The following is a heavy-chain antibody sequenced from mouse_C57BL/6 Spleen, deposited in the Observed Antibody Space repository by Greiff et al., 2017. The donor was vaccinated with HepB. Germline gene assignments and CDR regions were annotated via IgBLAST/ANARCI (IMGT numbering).Heavy chain of an antibody. Sequence: QVQLQQPGAELVKPGASVKMSCKASGYTFTSYWITWVKQRPGQGLEWIGDIYPGSGSTNYNEKFKSKATLTVDTSSSTAYMQLSSLTAEDSAVYSCARGGYDYSMDYWGQGTSVTVSS. V-gene: IGHV1-55*01. CDR1: GYTFTSYW. CDR3: ARGGYDYSMDY. J-gene: IGHJ4*01. D-gene: IGHD2-2*01. CDR2: IYPGSGST.